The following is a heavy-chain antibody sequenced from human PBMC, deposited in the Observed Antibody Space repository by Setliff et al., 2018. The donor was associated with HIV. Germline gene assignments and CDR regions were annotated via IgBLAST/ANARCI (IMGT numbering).Heavy chain of an antibody. D-gene: IGHD3-3*01. CDR1: GYSISSSYY. J-gene: IGHJ4*02. CDR2: VYHGGSA. CDR3: ARANFWSGYYGY. V-gene: IGHV4-38-2*01. Sequence: ASETLSLTCAVSGYSISSSYYWGWIRRPPGKGLEWIASVYHGGSAYYNPSLTRRVTTSVDTSKNQFSLKLSSVTAADTAVYYGARANFWSGYYGYWGQGTLVTVSS.